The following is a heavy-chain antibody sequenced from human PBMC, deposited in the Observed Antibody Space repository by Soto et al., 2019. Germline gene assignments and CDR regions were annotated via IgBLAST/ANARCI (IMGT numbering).Heavy chain of an antibody. Sequence: SETLSLTCTVSGGAIRNSIYYWGWIRQPPGKGLEWIGTIYYDGSVAYSPSLKSRVTLSVDTSRNHFSVKINSVTAADTAVYFCARHRIAVADPLDYWGQGTLVTVSS. CDR3: ARHRIAVADPLDY. D-gene: IGHD6-19*01. CDR2: IYYDGSV. J-gene: IGHJ4*02. V-gene: IGHV4-39*01. CDR1: GGAIRNSIYY.